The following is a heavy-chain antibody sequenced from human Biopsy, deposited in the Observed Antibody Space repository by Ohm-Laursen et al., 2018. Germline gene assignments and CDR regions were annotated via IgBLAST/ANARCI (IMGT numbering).Heavy chain of an antibody. Sequence: SLRLSCAASGFIFDDYAMHWVRRAPGKGLEWVSSITWNSGTIDYADSVKGRFTISRDNAKNSLYLQMNSLRAGDTALYYCAKARVAIRYFDIWGRGTLVTVSS. D-gene: IGHD2-15*01. CDR1: GFIFDDYA. J-gene: IGHJ2*01. V-gene: IGHV3-9*01. CDR3: AKARVAIRYFDI. CDR2: ITWNSGTI.